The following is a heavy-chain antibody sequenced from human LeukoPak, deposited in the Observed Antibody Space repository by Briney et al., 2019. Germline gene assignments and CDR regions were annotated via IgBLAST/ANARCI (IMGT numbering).Heavy chain of an antibody. CDR2: IVYSGST. Sequence: SETLSLTCTVSGDSISSYYWSWIRQPRGKGLEWIGYIVYSGSTNYNPSLKSRVTVSVDMSKNQFSLRLSSVTAADTAVYYCARGWTPNHHTAMAYWGQGILVTVFS. D-gene: IGHD5-18*01. CDR1: GDSISSYY. CDR3: ARGWTPNHHTAMAY. J-gene: IGHJ4*02. V-gene: IGHV4-59*01.